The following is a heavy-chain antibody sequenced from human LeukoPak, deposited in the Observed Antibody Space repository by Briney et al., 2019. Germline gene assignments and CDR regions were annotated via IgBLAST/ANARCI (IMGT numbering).Heavy chain of an antibody. V-gene: IGHV3-20*04. Sequence: GGSLRLSCAASGFTFDDYGMSWVRQGPGKGLEWVSAINRNGDSTGYADSVKGRFTISRDNAKNSLYLQLNSLGAEDTAVYYCATRYCTIPACRASSYHCMDNWGKGTTVTVSS. J-gene: IGHJ6*03. CDR2: INRNGDST. CDR1: GFTFDDYG. CDR3: ATRYCTIPACRASSYHCMDN. D-gene: IGHD2-8*01.